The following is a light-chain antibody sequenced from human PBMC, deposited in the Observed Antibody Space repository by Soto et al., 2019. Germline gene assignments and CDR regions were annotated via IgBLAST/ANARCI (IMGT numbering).Light chain of an antibody. J-gene: IGKJ5*01. CDR1: QSISNH. CDR2: AAS. CDR3: QQLNSYPPAIT. V-gene: IGKV1-17*01. Sequence: DIQMTQSPSSLSASVEDRVIITFRAVQSISNHLNWYQQKPGKAPKLLIYAASTLQSGVPSRFSGSGSGTDFTLTISSLQPEYFATYYCQQLNSYPPAITFGQGTRLEN.